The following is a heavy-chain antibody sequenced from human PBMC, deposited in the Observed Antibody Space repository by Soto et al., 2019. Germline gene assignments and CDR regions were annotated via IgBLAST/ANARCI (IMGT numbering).Heavy chain of an antibody. CDR1: GFTFSSFG. V-gene: IGHV3-64D*06. CDR2: ISSNGGST. CDR3: VKDCHSSSWYFSPFDL. Sequence: GGSLRLSCSASGFTFSSFGMHWVRQAPGKGLEYVSAISSNGGSTYYADSVKGRFTISRDNSKNTLYLQMSSLGAEDTAVYYCVKDCHSSSWYFSPFDLWGRGTLVTVSS. D-gene: IGHD6-13*01. J-gene: IGHJ2*01.